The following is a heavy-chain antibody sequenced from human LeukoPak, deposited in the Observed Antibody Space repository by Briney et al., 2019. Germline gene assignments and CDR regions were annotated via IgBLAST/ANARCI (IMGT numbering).Heavy chain of an antibody. J-gene: IGHJ3*02. CDR3: ARQTKRGYSSGWSDAFDI. V-gene: IGHV5-51*01. D-gene: IGHD6-19*01. CDR1: GYSFSNSW. CDR2: IYPGASDI. Sequence: GESLKISCKTSGYSFSNSWIGWVRQMPGKGLEWMGIIYPGASDIRYSPSFQGQVTISADKSTTNAYLQWSSLKASDTAMYFCARQTKRGYSSGWSDAFDIWGQGTMVTVSS.